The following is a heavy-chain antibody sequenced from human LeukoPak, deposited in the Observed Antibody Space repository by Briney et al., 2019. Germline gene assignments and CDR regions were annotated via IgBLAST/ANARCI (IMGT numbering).Heavy chain of an antibody. CDR3: VRVTMVRGVIPTSPIDY. V-gene: IGHV4-38-2*02. CDR1: GYSISSGYY. Sequence: SETLSLTCTVSGYSISSGYYWGWIRPPPGKGLEWIGSIYHSGSTYYNPSLKSRVTISVDTSKNQFSLKLSSVTAAGTAVYYCVRVTMVRGVIPTSPIDYWREGTLVSVSS. D-gene: IGHD3-10*01. CDR2: IYHSGST. J-gene: IGHJ4*02.